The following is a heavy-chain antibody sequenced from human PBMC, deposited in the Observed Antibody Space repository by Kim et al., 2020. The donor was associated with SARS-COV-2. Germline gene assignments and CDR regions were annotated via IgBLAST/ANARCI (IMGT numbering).Heavy chain of an antibody. Sequence: TNYNPSLKGRVTMSVDTSKNQFSLKLSSVTAADTAVYYCARVRYPYWFDPWGQGTLVTVSS. CDR3: ARVRYPYWFDP. V-gene: IGHV4-4*07. CDR2: T. J-gene: IGHJ5*02. D-gene: IGHD3-9*01.